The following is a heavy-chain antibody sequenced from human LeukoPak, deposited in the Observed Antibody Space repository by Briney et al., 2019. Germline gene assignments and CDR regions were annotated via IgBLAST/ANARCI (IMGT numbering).Heavy chain of an antibody. J-gene: IGHJ4*02. CDR2: ISYDGSNK. CDR1: GFTFSSYA. D-gene: IGHD6-19*01. Sequence: GRSLRLSCAASGFTFSSYAMHWVRQAPGKGLEWVAVISYDGSNKYYADSVKGRFTISRDNSKNTLYLQMNSLRAEDTAVYYCARDPLAGGWYDYWGQGTLVTVSS. V-gene: IGHV3-30*04. CDR3: ARDPLAGGWYDY.